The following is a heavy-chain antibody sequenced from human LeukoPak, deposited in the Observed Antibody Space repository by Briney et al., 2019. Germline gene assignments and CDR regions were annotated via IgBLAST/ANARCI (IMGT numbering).Heavy chain of an antibody. CDR3: ARGNGAVELYYYYGMDV. D-gene: IGHD1-7*01. V-gene: IGHV4-34*01. J-gene: IGHJ6*02. CDR2: INHSGST. Sequence: PSETLSLTCAVYGGSFSGYYWSWIRQPPGKGLEWIGEINHSGSTNYNPSLKSRVTISVDTSKNQFSLKLSSVTAADTAVYYCARGNGAVELYYYYGMDVWGQGTTVTVSS. CDR1: GGSFSGYY.